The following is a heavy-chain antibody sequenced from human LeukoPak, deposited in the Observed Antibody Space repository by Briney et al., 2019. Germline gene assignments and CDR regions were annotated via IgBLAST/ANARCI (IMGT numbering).Heavy chain of an antibody. D-gene: IGHD6-19*01. CDR1: GFTFSSYA. J-gene: IGHJ3*02. CDR2: ISGSGGST. V-gene: IGHV3-23*01. CDR3: AKGRFKIAVAGTGDAFDI. Sequence: GGSLRLSCAASGFTFSSYAMSWVRQAPGKRLEWVSAISGSGGSTYYADSVKGRFTISRDNSKNTLYLQMNSLRAEDTALYYCAKGRFKIAVAGTGDAFDIWGQGTMVTVSS.